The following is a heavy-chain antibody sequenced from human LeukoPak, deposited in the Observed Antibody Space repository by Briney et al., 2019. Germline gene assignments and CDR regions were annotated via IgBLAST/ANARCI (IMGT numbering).Heavy chain of an antibody. Sequence: GASVKVSCKASGGTFSSYAISWVRQAPGQGLEWMGGIIPVFGTANYAQKFQGRVTITADESTSTAYMELSSLRSEDTAVYYCARARPNSSSWYTFDYWGQGTLVTVSS. D-gene: IGHD6-13*01. J-gene: IGHJ4*02. CDR1: GGTFSSYA. CDR2: IIPVFGTA. V-gene: IGHV1-69*13. CDR3: ARARPNSSSWYTFDY.